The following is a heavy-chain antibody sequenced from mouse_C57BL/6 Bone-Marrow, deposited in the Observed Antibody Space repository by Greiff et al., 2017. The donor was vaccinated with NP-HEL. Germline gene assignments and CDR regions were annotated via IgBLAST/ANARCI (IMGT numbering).Heavy chain of an antibody. CDR2: ISRGSSTI. V-gene: IGHV5-17*01. J-gene: IGHJ2*01. Sequence: EVKVVESGGGLVKPGGSLKLSCAASGFTFSDYGMHWVRQAPEKGLEWVAYISRGSSTIYYADTVKGRFTISRDNAKNTLFLQMTSLRSEDTAMYYCTRPGTTVVAYYFDYWGQGTTLTVSS. CDR3: TRPGTTVVAYYFDY. D-gene: IGHD1-1*01. CDR1: GFTFSDYG.